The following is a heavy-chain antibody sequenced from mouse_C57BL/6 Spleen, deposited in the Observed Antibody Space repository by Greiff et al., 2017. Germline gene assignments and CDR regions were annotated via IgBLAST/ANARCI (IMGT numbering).Heavy chain of an antibody. Sequence: EVQLQQSGPGLVKPSQSLSLTCSVTGYSITSGYYWNWIRQFPGNKLEWMGYISYDGSNNYNPSLKNRISITRDTSKNQFFLKLNSVTTEDTATYYCARDDYDGGGYAMDYWGQGTSVTVSS. CDR1: GYSITSGYY. J-gene: IGHJ4*01. CDR2: ISYDGSN. D-gene: IGHD2-4*01. V-gene: IGHV3-6*01. CDR3: ARDDYDGGGYAMDY.